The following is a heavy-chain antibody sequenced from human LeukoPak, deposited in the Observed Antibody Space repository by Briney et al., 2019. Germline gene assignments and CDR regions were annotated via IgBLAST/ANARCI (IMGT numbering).Heavy chain of an antibody. CDR1: GFTLINAW. D-gene: IGHD2/OR15-2a*01. J-gene: IGHJ4*02. Sequence: GGSLRLSCAASGFTLINAWRRWVPQAPGKGLEWVGRIKSKTDGGTTDYAAPVKGRLTISRDDSKNTLYLQMNSLKTEDTAVYYCTTMTRLLYYFDYWGQGTLVTVSS. CDR2: IKSKTDGGTT. V-gene: IGHV3-15*01. CDR3: TTMTRLLYYFDY.